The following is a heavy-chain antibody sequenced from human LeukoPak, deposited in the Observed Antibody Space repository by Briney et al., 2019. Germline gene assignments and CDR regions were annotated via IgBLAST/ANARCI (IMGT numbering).Heavy chain of an antibody. CDR3: ARERPSGMNV. CDR2: IYYSGST. Sequence: LETLSLTCTVSGVSISSYYWSWIRQPPGKGLEWIGYIYYSGSTNYNPSLKSRVTISVDTSKNQFSLKLSSVTAADTAVYYCARERPSGMNVWGQGTTVTVSS. V-gene: IGHV4-59*01. J-gene: IGHJ6*02. CDR1: GVSISSYY.